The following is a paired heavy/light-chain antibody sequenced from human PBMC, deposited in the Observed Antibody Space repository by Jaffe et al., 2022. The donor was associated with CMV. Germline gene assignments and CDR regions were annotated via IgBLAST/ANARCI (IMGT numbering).Light chain of an antibody. CDR3: MQGLQTPIT. V-gene: IGKV2-28*01. CDR2: MGS. CDR1: QSLLHSNGYNN. Sequence: DIVMTQSPLSLPVTPGEPASFSCRSSQSLLHSNGYNNLDWYLKKPGQSPQVLIYMGSNRASGVPDRVSGSGSGTNFTLKISRVEAEDVGVYYCMQGLQTPITFGQGTRLEIK. J-gene: IGKJ5*01.
Heavy chain of an antibody. V-gene: IGHV4-31*03. CDR3: ARWLWSSQVYFDL. J-gene: IGHJ2*01. CDR1: GGSINLGGYY. CDR2: IYYTGSA. D-gene: IGHD3-22*01. Sequence: QVQLQESGPGLVKPSQTLSLTCTVSGGSINLGGYYWSWIRQHPGEGLEWIGHIYYTGSASYNPSLKSRLTMSVDTSMNQFSLKLSSATAADTAVYYCARWLWSSQVYFDLWGRGTLVTVSS.